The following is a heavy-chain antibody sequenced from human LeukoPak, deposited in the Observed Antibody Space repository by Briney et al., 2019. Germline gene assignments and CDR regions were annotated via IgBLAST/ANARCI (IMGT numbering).Heavy chain of an antibody. Sequence: SKTLSLTCTVSGGSISSGSYYWSWIRQPAGKGLEWIGRIYTSGSTHYNPSLKSRVTISVDTSKNQFSLKLSSVTAADTAVYYCARDGLYSSGWSDAFDIWGQGTMVTVSS. J-gene: IGHJ3*02. CDR1: GGSISSGSYY. CDR3: ARDGLYSSGWSDAFDI. CDR2: IYTSGST. D-gene: IGHD6-19*01. V-gene: IGHV4-61*02.